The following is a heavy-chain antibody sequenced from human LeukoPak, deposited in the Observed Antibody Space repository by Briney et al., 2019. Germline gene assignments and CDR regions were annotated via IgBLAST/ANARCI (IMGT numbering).Heavy chain of an antibody. Sequence: GGSLRLSCATSGFTFSSYSMNWVRQAPGKGLEWVSSISSSSSYIYYADSVKGRFTISGDNAKNSLYLQMNSLRAEDTAVYYCARDRAYYDILTGYSRTNDYWGQGTLVTVSS. D-gene: IGHD3-9*01. CDR2: ISSSSSYI. V-gene: IGHV3-21*01. CDR1: GFTFSSYS. CDR3: ARDRAYYDILTGYSRTNDY. J-gene: IGHJ4*02.